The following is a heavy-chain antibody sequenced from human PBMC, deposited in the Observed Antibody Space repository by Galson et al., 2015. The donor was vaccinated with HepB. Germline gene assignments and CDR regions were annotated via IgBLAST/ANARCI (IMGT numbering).Heavy chain of an antibody. V-gene: IGHV3-33*08. D-gene: IGHD5-18*01. CDR2: IWYDGSNK. J-gene: IGHJ6*02. CDR3: ARERRGYSYGYYYYGMDV. Sequence: SLRLSCAASGFTFSSYGMHWVRQAPGKGLEWVAVIWYDGSNKYYADSVKGRFTISRDNSKNTLYLQMNSLRAEDTAVYYCARERRGYSYGYYYYGMDVWGQGTTVTVSS. CDR1: GFTFSSYG.